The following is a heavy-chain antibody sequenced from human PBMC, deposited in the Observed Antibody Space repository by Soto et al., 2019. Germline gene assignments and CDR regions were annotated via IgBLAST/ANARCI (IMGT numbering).Heavy chain of an antibody. CDR3: ARVPSRPLTAADQGDWIPYYAMDV. CDR2: IHDSYST. Sequence: SETLSLTCTVSGGSVSSRSFYWSWLRQSPGRGLEWIGYIHDSYSTNYSPSLKSRVTISVDTSKNQFALRLRSVTTADTAVYYCARVPSRPLTAADQGDWIPYYAMDVGGQGTTVTVAT. V-gene: IGHV4-61*01. CDR1: GGSVSSRSFY. J-gene: IGHJ6*01. D-gene: IGHD1-1*01.